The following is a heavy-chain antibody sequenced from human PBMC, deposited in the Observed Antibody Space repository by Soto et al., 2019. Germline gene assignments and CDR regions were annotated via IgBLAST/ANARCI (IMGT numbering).Heavy chain of an antibody. D-gene: IGHD2-2*01. J-gene: IGHJ6*02. Sequence: GGSLRLSCAASGFTFSSYEMNWVRQAPGKGLEWVSYISSSGSTIYYADSVKGRFTISRDNAKNSLYLQMNSLRAEDTAVYYCARGDLTVVVPADTYYYYYYGMDVWGQGTTVTVS. CDR1: GFTFSSYE. CDR2: ISSSGSTI. CDR3: ARGDLTVVVPADTYYYYYYGMDV. V-gene: IGHV3-48*03.